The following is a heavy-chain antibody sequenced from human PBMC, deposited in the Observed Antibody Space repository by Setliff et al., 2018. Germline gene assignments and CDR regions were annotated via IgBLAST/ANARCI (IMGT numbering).Heavy chain of an antibody. V-gene: IGHV4-38-2*01. CDR1: GYSISSSYY. J-gene: IGHJ5*02. D-gene: IGHD6-13*01. CDR2: FYHGGST. Sequence: KTSETLSLTCAVSGYSISSSYYWGWIRQPPGKGLEWIGSFYHGGSTYYNPSLKSRVTISGDTSKNQFSLKLSSVTAADTAVYYCARGAVAGKMSWFDPWGQGNLVTVSS. CDR3: ARGAVAGKMSWFDP.